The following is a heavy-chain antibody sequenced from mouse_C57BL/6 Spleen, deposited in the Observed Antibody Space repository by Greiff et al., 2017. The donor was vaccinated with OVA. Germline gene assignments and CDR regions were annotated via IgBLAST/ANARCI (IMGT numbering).Heavy chain of an antibody. J-gene: IGHJ4*01. CDR1: GYTFTDYY. V-gene: IGHV1-26*01. CDR2: INPNNGGT. D-gene: IGHD1-1*01. CDR3: AKVLRYHYYAMDY. Sequence: VQLQQSGPELVKPGASVKISCKASGYTFTDYYMNWVKQSHGKSLEWIGDINPNNGGTSYNQKFKGKATLTVDKSSSTAYMELRSLTSEDSAVYYCAKVLRYHYYAMDYWGQGTSVTVSS.